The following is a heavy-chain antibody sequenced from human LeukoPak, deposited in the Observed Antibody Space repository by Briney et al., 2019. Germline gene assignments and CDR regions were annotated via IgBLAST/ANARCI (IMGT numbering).Heavy chain of an antibody. CDR1: GYTFTSYD. CDR2: MSPNSGNT. D-gene: IGHD2-2*01. J-gene: IGHJ6*02. V-gene: IGHV1-8*01. CDR3: ARGQYQLLYYYYGMDV. Sequence: ASVTVSCKASGYTFTSYDINWVRQAPGQGLEWMGWMSPNSGNTAYAQKFQGRVTMTRNTSISTAYMELSSLRSEDTAVYYCARGQYQLLYYYYGMDVWGQGTTVTVSS.